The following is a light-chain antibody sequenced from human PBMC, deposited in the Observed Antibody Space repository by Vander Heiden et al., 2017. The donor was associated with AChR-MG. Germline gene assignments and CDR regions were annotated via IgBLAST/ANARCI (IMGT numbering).Light chain of an antibody. J-gene: IGLJ2*01. Sequence: VPTQPPPVSVAPGKTARITCGGNNIGSKSVHWYQQKPGQAPVLVIYYDSDRPSGIPARFSGSNSGSTATLTISRVEAGDEADYYCQVWDTGSDHVVFGGGTKLTVL. CDR3: QVWDTGSDHVV. V-gene: IGLV3-21*04. CDR2: YDS. CDR1: NIGSKS.